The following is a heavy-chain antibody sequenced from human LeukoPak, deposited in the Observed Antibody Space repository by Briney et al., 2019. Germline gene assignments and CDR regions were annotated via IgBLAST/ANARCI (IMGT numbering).Heavy chain of an antibody. CDR1: GFTLTTYV. V-gene: IGHV3-23*01. J-gene: IGHJ5*02. D-gene: IGHD6-13*01. CDR3: AKENLLPAGGTLGS. Sequence: GGSLRLSCAPSGFTLTTYVMVCVRRPPEKGLEWVSSISVSGSNTFYTDSLKGRFTISRDNSKNTLDLQMDSLRAEDTAIYYCAKENLLPAGGTLGSWGQGTLVTVSS. CDR2: ISVSGSNT.